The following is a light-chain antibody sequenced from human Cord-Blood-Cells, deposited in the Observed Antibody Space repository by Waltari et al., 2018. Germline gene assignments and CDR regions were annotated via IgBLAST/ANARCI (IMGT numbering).Light chain of an antibody. J-gene: IGKJ2*01. CDR1: QSVSSK. Sequence: EIVMTPSPATLSVSPGERATISCRASQSVSSKLAWYQPKPGQAPRLLIDGASTRATGIPARFSGSGSGTEFTLTISSLQSEDFAVYYCQQYNNWPPYTFGQGTKLEIK. CDR3: QQYNNWPPYT. V-gene: IGKV3-15*01. CDR2: GAS.